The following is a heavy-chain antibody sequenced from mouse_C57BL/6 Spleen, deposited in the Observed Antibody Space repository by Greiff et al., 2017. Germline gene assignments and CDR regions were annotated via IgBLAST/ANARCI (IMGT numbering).Heavy chain of an antibody. J-gene: IGHJ2*01. Sequence: QVQLQQSGAELVKPGASVKISCKASGYAFSSYWMNWVKQRPGKGLEWIGQIYPGDGDTNYNGKFKGKATLTADKSSSTAYLQLSRLTSEDSAVYFGSAGYSTSLEYWGQGTTLTVSS. V-gene: IGHV1-80*01. CDR2: IYPGDGDT. CDR3: SAGYSTSLEY. CDR1: GYAFSSYW. D-gene: IGHD2-5*01.